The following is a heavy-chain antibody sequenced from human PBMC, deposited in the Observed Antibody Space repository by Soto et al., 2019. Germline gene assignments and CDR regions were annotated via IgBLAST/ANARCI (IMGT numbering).Heavy chain of an antibody. Sequence: QVQLVQSGAEVKKPGSSVKVSCKASGGTFRTISWVRQAPGQGLEWMGRIIPLFGIANYAQKFQGRVTITADKSTSTTYMEMSSLRSEDTAVYYCARDSSDYNYARDVWGQGTTVTVSS. CDR1: GGTFRT. CDR2: IIPLFGIA. V-gene: IGHV1-69*08. CDR3: ARDSSDYNYARDV. D-gene: IGHD1-26*01. J-gene: IGHJ6*02.